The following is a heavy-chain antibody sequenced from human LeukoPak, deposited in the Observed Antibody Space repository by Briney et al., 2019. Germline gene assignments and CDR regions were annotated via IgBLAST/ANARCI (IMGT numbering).Heavy chain of an antibody. CDR2: INPAGTIT. V-gene: IGHV1-46*01. J-gene: IGHJ4*02. Sequence: ASVKVSCKASGFTFSRYWMHWVRQAPGQGLEWLGLINPAGTITVFARKFQGRATVTRDTSASTVYMELNTLTTEDTAVYYCVREDNSPYKNFDHWGQGTPVTVSS. CDR1: GFTFSRYW. D-gene: IGHD1-1*01. CDR3: VREDNSPYKNFDH.